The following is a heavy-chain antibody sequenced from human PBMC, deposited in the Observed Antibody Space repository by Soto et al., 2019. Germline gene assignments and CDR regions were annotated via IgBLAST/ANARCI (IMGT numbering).Heavy chain of an antibody. V-gene: IGHV3-48*03. J-gene: IGHJ4*02. CDR1: GFTFSSYE. D-gene: IGHD2-2*01. CDR2: ISSSGSTI. CDR3: ACSPADIVVVPAAFDY. Sequence: GGSLRLSCAASGFTFSSYEMNWVRQAPGKGLEGVSYISSSGSTIYYADSVKGRFTISRDNAKNSLYLQMNSLRAEDTAVYYCACSPADIVVVPAAFDYWGQGTLVTVSS.